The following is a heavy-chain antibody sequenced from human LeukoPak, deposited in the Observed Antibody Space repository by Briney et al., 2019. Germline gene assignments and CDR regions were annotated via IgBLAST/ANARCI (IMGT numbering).Heavy chain of an antibody. D-gene: IGHD6-19*01. CDR2: IYRDGST. J-gene: IGHJ4*02. V-gene: IGHV3-53*04. CDR3: GRVGVGAVAGNYLDY. CDR1: GFTVSTNY. Sequence: GGSLRLSCAASGFTVSTNYMRWVRQAPGKGLDWVSIIYRDGSTFYADSVKGRFTISRHNSENTLYLQMNSLRPEDTDVYYCGRVGVGAVAGNYLDYWGQGTLVTVSS.